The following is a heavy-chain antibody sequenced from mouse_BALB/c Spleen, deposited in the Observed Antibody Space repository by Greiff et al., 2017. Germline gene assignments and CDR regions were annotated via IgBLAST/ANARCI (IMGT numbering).Heavy chain of an antibody. J-gene: IGHJ2*01. CDR2: IRNKANGYTT. CDR1: GFTFTDYY. D-gene: IGHD2-4*01. V-gene: IGHV7-3*02. CDR3: ARGDYDYDY. Sequence: EVKLMESGGGLVQPGGSLRLSCATSGFTFTDYYMSWVRQPPGKALEWLGFIRNKANGYTTEYSASVKGRFTISRDNSQSILYLQMNTLRAEDSATYYCARGDYDYDYWGQGTTLTVSS.